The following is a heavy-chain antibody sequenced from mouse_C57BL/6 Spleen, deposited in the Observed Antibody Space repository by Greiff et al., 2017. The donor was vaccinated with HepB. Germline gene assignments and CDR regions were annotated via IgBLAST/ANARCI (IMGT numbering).Heavy chain of an antibody. D-gene: IGHD2-3*01. CDR3: ARGGGYSPFAY. CDR1: GYTFTSYW. Sequence: VKLMESGAELVKPGASVKMSCKASGYTFTSYWITWVKQRPGQGLEWIGDIYPGSGSTNYNEKFKSKATLTVDTSSSTAYMQLSSLTSEDSAVYYCARGGGYSPFAYWGQGTLVTVSA. CDR2: IYPGSGST. J-gene: IGHJ3*01. V-gene: IGHV1-55*01.